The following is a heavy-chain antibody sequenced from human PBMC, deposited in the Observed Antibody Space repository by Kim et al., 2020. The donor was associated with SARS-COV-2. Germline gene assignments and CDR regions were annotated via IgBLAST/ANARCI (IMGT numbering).Heavy chain of an antibody. D-gene: IGHD3-3*01. CDR2: ISGSGGST. CDR1: GFTFSSYA. Sequence: GGSLRLSCAASGFTFSSYAMSWVRQAPGKGLEWVSAISGSGGSTYYADSVKGRFTISRDNSKNTLYLQMNSLRAEDTAVYYCAKAKVFGVVSYYYGMDVWGQGTTVTVSS. CDR3: AKAKVFGVVSYYYGMDV. V-gene: IGHV3-23*01. J-gene: IGHJ6*02.